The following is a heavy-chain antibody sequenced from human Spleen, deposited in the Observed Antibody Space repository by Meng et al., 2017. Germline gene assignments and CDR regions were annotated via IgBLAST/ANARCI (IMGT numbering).Heavy chain of an antibody. V-gene: IGHV3-49*03. CDR1: GFIFGDYS. D-gene: IGHD1-26*01. J-gene: IGHJ4*02. Sequence: GGSLRLSCTASGFIFGDYSLTWFRQAPGKGLEWVGFIRSKAYGGATDYAASVKGRFTISRDDSKSIAYLQMNSLKTEDTAVYYCARDNKWELVDHDYWGQGTLVTVSS. CDR3: ARDNKWELVDHDY. CDR2: IRSKAYGGAT.